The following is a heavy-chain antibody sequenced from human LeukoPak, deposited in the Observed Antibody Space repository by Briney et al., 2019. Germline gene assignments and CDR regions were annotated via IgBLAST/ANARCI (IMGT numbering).Heavy chain of an antibody. CDR2: IYNSGTT. Sequence: PSETLSLTXTVSGDSISSTSYYWDWIRQPPGEGLEWIGSIYNSGTTYYNPSLKSRVTISVDTSKNQFSLKVSSVTAADTAVYYCASRVYGLGSFNYWGQGSLVTVSS. J-gene: IGHJ4*01. V-gene: IGHV4-39*01. D-gene: IGHD3-10*01. CDR3: ASRVYGLGSFNY. CDR1: GDSISSTSYY.